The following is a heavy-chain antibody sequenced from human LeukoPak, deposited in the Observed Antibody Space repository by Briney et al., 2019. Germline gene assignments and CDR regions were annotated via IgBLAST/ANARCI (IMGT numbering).Heavy chain of an antibody. CDR3: ARAPKWIDFWSGLSASYFDY. J-gene: IGHJ4*02. CDR1: GGSISSSSYY. V-gene: IGHV4-39*01. Sequence: PSETLSLTCTVPGGSISSSSYYWGWIRQPPGKGLEWIGSIYYSGSTYYNPSLKSRVTISVDTSKNQFSLKLSSVTAADTAVYYCARAPKWIDFWSGLSASYFDYWGQGTLVTVSS. D-gene: IGHD3-3*01. CDR2: IYYSGST.